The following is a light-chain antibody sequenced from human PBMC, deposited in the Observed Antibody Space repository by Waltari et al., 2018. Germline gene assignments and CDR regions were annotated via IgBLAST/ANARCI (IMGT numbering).Light chain of an antibody. V-gene: IGKV4-1*01. CDR3: QQFYSIPPT. Sequence: DIVMTQSPDSLALSLGERATISCKSSQSVLPRSNNKNYFAWHQQKPGQPPKLLIYWSSTRESGVPDRCSGSGSGTDFTLTINSLQAEDVAVYYCQQFYSIPPTFGQGTKVEIK. J-gene: IGKJ1*01. CDR1: QSVLPRSNNKNY. CDR2: WSS.